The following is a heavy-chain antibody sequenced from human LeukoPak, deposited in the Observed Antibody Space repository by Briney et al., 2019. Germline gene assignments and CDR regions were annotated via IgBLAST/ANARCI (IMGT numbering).Heavy chain of an antibody. Sequence: GGSLRLSCAPSGFTFSSYWMHCVRHTPGKRLVWVSRIKDDGSSTSYADSVKGRFTISRDNAKNTLYLQMNSLRAEDTAVYYCARDGYSFGHDFDYWGQGTLVTVSS. CDR1: GFTFSSYW. CDR2: IKDDGSST. V-gene: IGHV3-74*01. CDR3: ARDGYSFGHDFDY. D-gene: IGHD5-18*01. J-gene: IGHJ4*02.